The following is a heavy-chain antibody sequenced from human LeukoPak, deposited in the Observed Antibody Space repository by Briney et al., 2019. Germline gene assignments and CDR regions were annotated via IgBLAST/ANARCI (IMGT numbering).Heavy chain of an antibody. D-gene: IGHD4-17*01. Sequence: GGSLRLSCAASGFTFSGYPIHWVRQAPGKGLEWVSAISGSGGDTYYADSVKGRFTISGDNSKNTVYLQMNSLRAEDTALYYCAKGGVYGDYYFDYWGQGTLVTVSS. CDR2: ISGSGGDT. CDR3: AKGGVYGDYYFDY. V-gene: IGHV3-23*01. CDR1: GFTFSGYP. J-gene: IGHJ4*02.